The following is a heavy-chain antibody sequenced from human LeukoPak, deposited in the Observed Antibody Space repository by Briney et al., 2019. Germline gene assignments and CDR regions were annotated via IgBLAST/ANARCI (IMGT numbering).Heavy chain of an antibody. Sequence: GASVKVSCKASGYTFSSYDINWVRQATGQGLEWMGWMDPDSGNTAYAQKFQGRVTMTRNTSITTAYMELSSLRSEDTAVYYCARGHGSSSWYNRWFDPWGQGTLVTVSS. V-gene: IGHV1-8*01. CDR3: ARGHGSSSWYNRWFDP. CDR2: MDPDSGNT. D-gene: IGHD6-13*01. CDR1: GYTFSSYD. J-gene: IGHJ5*02.